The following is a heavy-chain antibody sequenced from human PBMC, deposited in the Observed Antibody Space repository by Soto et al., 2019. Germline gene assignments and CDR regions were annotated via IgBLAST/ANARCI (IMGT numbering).Heavy chain of an antibody. CDR1: GFAFSNAW. CDR2: ISGSGGST. V-gene: IGHV3-23*01. CDR3: ANFHDYGDYEHDY. D-gene: IGHD4-17*01. J-gene: IGHJ4*02. Sequence: PGGSLRLSCAGSGFAFSNAWINWVRQAPGKGLEWVSAISGSGGSTYYAASVKGRFTISRDNSKNTLYLQMNSLRAEDTAVYYCANFHDYGDYEHDYWGQGTLVTVSS.